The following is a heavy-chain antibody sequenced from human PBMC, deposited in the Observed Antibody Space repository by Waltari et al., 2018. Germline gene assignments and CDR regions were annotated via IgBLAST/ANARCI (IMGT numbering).Heavy chain of an antibody. V-gene: IGHV3-7*01. D-gene: IGHD6-13*01. CDR2: IKQDGSEK. J-gene: IGHJ4*02. Sequence: EVQLVESGGGLVQPGGSLRLSCAASGFTFSSYWMHWVRQSPGKGLEWVANIKQDGSEKYYVDSVKGRFTISRDNAKNSLYLQMNSLRAEDTAVYYCARDLRYSSSWFFDYWGQGTLVTVSS. CDR1: GFTFSSYW. CDR3: ARDLRYSSSWFFDY.